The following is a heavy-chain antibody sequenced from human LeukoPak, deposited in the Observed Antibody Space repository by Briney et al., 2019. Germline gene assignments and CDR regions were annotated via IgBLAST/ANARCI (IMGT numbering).Heavy chain of an antibody. CDR3: ARDNSNYFDY. V-gene: IGHV5-10-1*01. CDR1: GYSFTSYW. J-gene: IGHJ4*02. CDR2: IDPSDSYT. D-gene: IGHD4-11*01. Sequence: GESLKISCKGSGYSFTSYWISWVRQMPGKGLEWMGRIDPSDSYTNYSPSFQGHVTISADKSISTAYLQWSSLRASDTAMYYCARDNSNYFDYWGQGTLVTVSS.